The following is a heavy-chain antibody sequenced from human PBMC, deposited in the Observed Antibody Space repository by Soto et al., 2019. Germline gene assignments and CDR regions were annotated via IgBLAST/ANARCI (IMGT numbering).Heavy chain of an antibody. D-gene: IGHD6-19*01. Sequence: GGSLRLSCAAPGFTFSSYSMNWVRQAPGKGLEWVSSISSSSSYIYYADSVKGRFTISRDNAKNSLYLQMNSLRAEDTAVYYCARAVDSSGWYNGVGAFDIWGQGTMVTVSS. CDR3: ARAVDSSGWYNGVGAFDI. CDR1: GFTFSSYS. V-gene: IGHV3-21*01. J-gene: IGHJ3*02. CDR2: ISSSSSYI.